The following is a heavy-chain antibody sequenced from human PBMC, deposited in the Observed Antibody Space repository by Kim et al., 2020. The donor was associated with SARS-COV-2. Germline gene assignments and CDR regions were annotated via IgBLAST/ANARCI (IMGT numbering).Heavy chain of an antibody. CDR2: ISTYNHNT. D-gene: IGHD6-6*01. CDR1: GYTFTSYG. J-gene: IGHJ4*02. CDR3: ARIVLSNSSCNTRAYDH. Sequence: ASVKVSCKASGYTFTSYGITWVRQAPGQGLEWIGWISTYNHNTNYAQKFQGRVTMTTDTSTSTAYMDLRSLISDDTAVYFCARIVLSNSSCNTRAYDHRGQGTLVTVSS. V-gene: IGHV1-18*04.